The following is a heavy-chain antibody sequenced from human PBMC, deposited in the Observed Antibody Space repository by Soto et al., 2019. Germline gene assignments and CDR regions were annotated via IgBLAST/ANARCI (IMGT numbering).Heavy chain of an antibody. D-gene: IGHD2-15*01. J-gene: IGHJ3*02. V-gene: IGHV3-23*01. CDR2: ISGSGGST. CDR1: GFTFSSYA. CDR3: AKDRGGYLRDYCSGGSCYDDAFDI. Sequence: GGSLRLSCAASGFTFSSYAMSWVRQAPGKGLEWVSAISGSGGSTYYADSVKGRFTISRDNSKNTLYLQMNSLRAEDTAVYYCAKDRGGYLRDYCSGGSCYDDAFDIWGQGTMVTVSS.